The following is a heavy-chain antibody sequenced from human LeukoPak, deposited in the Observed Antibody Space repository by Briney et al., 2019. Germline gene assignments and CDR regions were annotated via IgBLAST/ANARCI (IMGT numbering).Heavy chain of an antibody. CDR1: GFIFSSYW. CDR3: ARGTEVPAAHYYYYYYMDV. Sequence: PGGSLRLSCAASGFIFSSYWMSWVRQAPGKGLEWVANINQDGSEKYYVDSVKGRFTISRDNAKNSLYLQMNSLRAEDTAVYYCARGTEVPAAHYYYYYYMDVWGKGTTVTVSS. V-gene: IGHV3-7*01. D-gene: IGHD2-2*01. J-gene: IGHJ6*03. CDR2: INQDGSEK.